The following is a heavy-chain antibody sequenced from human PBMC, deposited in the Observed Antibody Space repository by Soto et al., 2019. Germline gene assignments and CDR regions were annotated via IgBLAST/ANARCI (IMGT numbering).Heavy chain of an antibody. D-gene: IGHD1-1*01. CDR2: ISAHNGNT. CDR1: GYAFTTYG. CDR3: ARGRYGDY. Sequence: QVHLVQSGAEVKKPGASVKVSCQGSGYAFTTYGITWVRQAPGQGLEWMGWISAHNGNTNYAQKLQGRVTVTRGTSTSTAYMELRSLRYDDTAVYYCARGRYGDYWGQGALVTVSS. J-gene: IGHJ4*02. V-gene: IGHV1-18*01.